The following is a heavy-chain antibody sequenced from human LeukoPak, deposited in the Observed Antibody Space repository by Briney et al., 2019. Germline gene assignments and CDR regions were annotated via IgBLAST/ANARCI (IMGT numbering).Heavy chain of an antibody. D-gene: IGHD6-19*01. Sequence: TSETLSLTCTVSGGSISSGGYYWSWIRQHPGKGLEWIGYIYYSGSTYYNPSLKSRVTISVDTSKNQFSLKLSSVTAADTAVYYCASDLSAVAGTYGMTSGAKGPRSPSP. CDR3: ASDLSAVAGTYGMTS. CDR2: IYYSGST. J-gene: IGHJ6*02. CDR1: GGSISSGGYY. V-gene: IGHV4-31*03.